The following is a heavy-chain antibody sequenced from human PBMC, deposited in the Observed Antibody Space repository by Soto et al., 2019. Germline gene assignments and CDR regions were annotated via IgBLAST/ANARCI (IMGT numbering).Heavy chain of an antibody. D-gene: IGHD5-12*01. CDR1: GYMFTGYY. CDR2: INPDSGGT. J-gene: IGHJ4*02. Sequence: ASVKVSCKASGYMFTGYYMHWVRQAPGQGLEWMGWINPDSGGTNYDQKFRGRVTMTRDTSISTAYMELSSLRSDDTAVYYCARKVAKFNFDHWGQRTLVAVSS. V-gene: IGHV1-2*02. CDR3: ARKVAKFNFDH.